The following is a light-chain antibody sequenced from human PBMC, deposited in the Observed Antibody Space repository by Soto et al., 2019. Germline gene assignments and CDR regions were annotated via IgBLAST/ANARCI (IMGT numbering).Light chain of an antibody. CDR1: QRVSGS. CDR2: GAS. V-gene: IGKV3-15*01. CDR3: QQYNNWHPIT. J-gene: IGKJ5*01. Sequence: EIVMTQSPATLSVSPGERATLSCRASQRVSGSLAWYQQKPGQAPRLLIYGASTRATGIPARFSGSGSGTEFTLTISSLQSEDFAVYYCQQYNNWHPITFGQGTRLEI.